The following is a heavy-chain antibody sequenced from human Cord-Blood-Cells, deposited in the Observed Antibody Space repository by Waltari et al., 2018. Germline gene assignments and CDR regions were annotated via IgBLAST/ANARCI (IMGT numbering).Heavy chain of an antibody. Sequence: QVQLVQSGAEVKKPGASVKVSCKASGYTFTGYYMHWVRQAPGQGLEWRGWINPHSGGTNYAQKFQGRVTMTRDTSISTAYMALSRLRSDDTAVYYCARDRQPDLIAAAAPTDYWGQGTLVTVSS. D-gene: IGHD6-13*01. V-gene: IGHV1-2*02. CDR1: GYTFTGYY. CDR2: INPHSGGT. CDR3: ARDRQPDLIAAAAPTDY. J-gene: IGHJ4*02.